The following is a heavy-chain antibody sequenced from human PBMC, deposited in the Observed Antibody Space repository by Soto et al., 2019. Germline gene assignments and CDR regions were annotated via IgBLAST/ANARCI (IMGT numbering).Heavy chain of an antibody. CDR2: IYYRGTT. CDR3: ARDESATDAFDI. CDR1: GGSISTGGYY. V-gene: IGHV4-31*03. J-gene: IGHJ3*02. Sequence: QVQLQESGPGLVKPSQTLSLTCTVSGGSISTGGYYWSWIRQNPGQGLEGFVYIYYRGTTNYNPSLNSRLTISVVTSKNQFSLKLNSMTAADTAVYYCARDESATDAFDIWGQGTMVTVSS. D-gene: IGHD5-12*01.